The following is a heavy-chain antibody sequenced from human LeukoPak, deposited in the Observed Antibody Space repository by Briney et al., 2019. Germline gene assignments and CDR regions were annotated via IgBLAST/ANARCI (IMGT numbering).Heavy chain of an antibody. J-gene: IGHJ4*02. D-gene: IGHD6-19*01. Sequence: ASVKVSCKASGYTFTSYYIHWVRQAPGQGLEWMGIITPSGGSTSYAQKFQGRVTMTRDTSTSTVYMELSSLRSEDTAVYYCARYSSSGPGDYWGQGTLVTVSS. CDR2: ITPSGGST. CDR3: ARYSSSGPGDY. CDR1: GYTFTSYY. V-gene: IGHV1-46*01.